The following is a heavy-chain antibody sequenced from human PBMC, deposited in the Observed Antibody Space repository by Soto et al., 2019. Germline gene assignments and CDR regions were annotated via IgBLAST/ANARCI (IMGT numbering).Heavy chain of an antibody. CDR3: AKEGYITMIVVDIDY. CDR2: ISYDGSNK. V-gene: IGHV3-30*04. CDR1: GFTFNSYA. Sequence: GGSLRLSCAASGFTFNSYAMDWVRQAPGKGLEWVAVISYDGSNKYYADSVKGRFTISRDNSKNTLYLQMNSLRAEDTAVYYCAKEGYITMIVVDIDYWGQGTLVTVSS. D-gene: IGHD3-22*01. J-gene: IGHJ4*02.